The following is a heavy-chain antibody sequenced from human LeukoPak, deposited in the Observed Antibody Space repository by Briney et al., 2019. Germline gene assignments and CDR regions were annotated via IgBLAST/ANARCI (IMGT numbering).Heavy chain of an antibody. D-gene: IGHD3-3*01. Sequence: GSLRLSCAASGFTFSSSAMSWVRQAPGKGLEWIGSIYHSGSTYYNPSLTSRVIISVDTSKNQFSLKLSSVTAADTAVYYCARVRVFGVVIVRGFYYYYMDVWGKGTTVTVSS. J-gene: IGHJ6*03. CDR1: GFTFSSSAM. CDR2: IYHSGST. CDR3: ARVRVFGVVIVRGFYYYYMDV. V-gene: IGHV4-38-2*01.